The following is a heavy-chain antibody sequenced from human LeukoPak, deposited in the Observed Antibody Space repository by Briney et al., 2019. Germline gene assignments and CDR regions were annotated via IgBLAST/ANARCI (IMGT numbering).Heavy chain of an antibody. CDR2: IYYSGST. V-gene: IGHV4-31*03. CDR3: ARDRYYGSGSYDY. D-gene: IGHD3-10*01. Sequence: SETLSFTCTVSGGSISSGGYYWSWIRQHPGKGLEWIGYIYYSGSTYYNPSLKSRVTISVDTSKNQFSLKLSSVTAADTAVYYCARDRYYGSGSYDYWGQGTLVTVSS. J-gene: IGHJ4*02. CDR1: GGSISSGGYY.